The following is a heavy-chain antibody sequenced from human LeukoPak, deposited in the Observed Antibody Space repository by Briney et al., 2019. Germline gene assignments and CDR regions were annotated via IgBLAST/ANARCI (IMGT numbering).Heavy chain of an antibody. CDR3: ARGITPSDY. J-gene: IGHJ4*02. CDR1: GGSFSGYY. CDR2: INHSGST. Sequence: SETLSLTCAVYGGSFSGYYWSWIRQPPGKGLEWIGEINHSGSTNYNPSLKSRVTISVDTSKNQFSLKLSSVTAADTAVYYCARGITPSDYWGQGTLVTVSS. V-gene: IGHV4-34*01.